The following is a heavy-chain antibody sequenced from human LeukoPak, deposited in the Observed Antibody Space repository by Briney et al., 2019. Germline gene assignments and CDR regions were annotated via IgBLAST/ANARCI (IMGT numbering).Heavy chain of an antibody. CDR1: GFTFSIYS. CDR2: ISSSLTTI. J-gene: IGHJ4*02. V-gene: IGHV3-48*01. D-gene: IGHD5-18*01. Sequence: KTGGSLRLSCAASGFTFSIYSMSWVRQAPGKGLEWISYISSSLTTIYYADSVRGRFTISRDNAKNSLYLQMNSLRAEDTAVYYCARDGDTAMVAYWGQGTLVTVSS. CDR3: ARDGDTAMVAY.